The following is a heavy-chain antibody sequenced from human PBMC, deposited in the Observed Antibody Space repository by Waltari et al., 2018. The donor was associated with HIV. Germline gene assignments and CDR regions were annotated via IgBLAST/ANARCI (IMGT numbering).Heavy chain of an antibody. V-gene: IGHV4-38-2*01. J-gene: IGHJ4*02. CDR3: ARGTESLEFDY. CDR2: IYHSGST. CDR1: GYSISSGYY. Sequence: QVQLQESGPGLVKPSETLSLTCAVSGYSISSGYYWGWVRQPPGKGLEWIGSIYHSGSTYYNPSLKSRFTISVDTSKNQFSLKLSSVTAADTAVYYCARGTESLEFDYWGQGTLVTVSS.